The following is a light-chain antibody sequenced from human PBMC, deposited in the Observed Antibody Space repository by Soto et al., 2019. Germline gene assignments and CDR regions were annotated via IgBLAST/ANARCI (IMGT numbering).Light chain of an antibody. CDR3: QQYGSSPWT. CDR1: QSVSSSY. V-gene: IGKV3-20*01. Sequence: EIVLTQSPGTLSLSPEERAPLSCRASQSVSSSYLAWYQQKPGQAPRLLIYGAASRATGIPDRFSGSGSGTDFTLTISRLEPEDFSVYYCQQYGSSPWTFGQGTKGEIK. CDR2: GAA. J-gene: IGKJ1*01.